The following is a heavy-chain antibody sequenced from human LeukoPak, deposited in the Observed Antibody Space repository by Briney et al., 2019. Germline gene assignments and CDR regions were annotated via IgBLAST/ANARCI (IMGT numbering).Heavy chain of an antibody. CDR3: ARGGSDSSSWYTLYAYYYYMDV. D-gene: IGHD6-13*01. CDR2: ISYSGDNT. J-gene: IGHJ6*03. Sequence: GGSLRLSCAASGFDLNNYAMHWVRQAPGKGLEWVTLISYSGDNTYYADSVKGRFTFSRDKSKNALYLQMNSLRAEDTAVYYCARGGSDSSSWYTLYAYYYYMDVWGKGTTVTVSS. V-gene: IGHV3-30*04. CDR1: GFDLNNYA.